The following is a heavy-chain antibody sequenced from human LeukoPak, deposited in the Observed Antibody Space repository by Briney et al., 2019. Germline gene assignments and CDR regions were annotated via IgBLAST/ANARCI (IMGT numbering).Heavy chain of an antibody. Sequence: GASVKVSCKASGYTFTGYYMHWVRQAPGQGLEWMGWINPNSGGTNYAQKFQGRVTMTRDTSISTAYMELSRLRSDDTAVYYCARGLASPYCSSTSCYKDDAFDIWGQGTMVTVSS. D-gene: IGHD2-2*02. V-gene: IGHV1-2*02. CDR1: GYTFTGYY. J-gene: IGHJ3*02. CDR2: INPNSGGT. CDR3: ARGLASPYCSSTSCYKDDAFDI.